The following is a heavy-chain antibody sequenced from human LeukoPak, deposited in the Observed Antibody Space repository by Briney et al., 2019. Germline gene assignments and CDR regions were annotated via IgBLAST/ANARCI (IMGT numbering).Heavy chain of an antibody. J-gene: IGHJ5*02. V-gene: IGHV3-53*01. D-gene: IGHD2-2*01. Sequence: GGSLRLSCAASGFTVSSNYMSWVRQAPGKGLEWVSVIYSGGSTYYADSVKGRFTISRDNSKNTLYLQMNSLRAEDTAVYYCARESVGDIVVVPAAQGWFDPWGQGTLVTVSS. CDR3: ARESVGDIVVVPAAQGWFDP. CDR1: GFTVSSNY. CDR2: IYSGGST.